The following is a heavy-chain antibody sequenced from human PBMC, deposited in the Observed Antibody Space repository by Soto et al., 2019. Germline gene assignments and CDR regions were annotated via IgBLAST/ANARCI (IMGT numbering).Heavy chain of an antibody. CDR1: GYTFTSYD. J-gene: IGHJ6*02. V-gene: IGHV1-8*01. Sequence: QVQMVQSGAEVKKPGASVKVSCKASGYTFTSYDINWVRQATGQGLEWMGWMNPNSGNTGYAQKFQGRVTMTRNTSISTDYMELSSLRSEDTAVYYCARAGYYDFWSGYRGMDVWGQGTTVTVSS. D-gene: IGHD3-3*01. CDR3: ARAGYYDFWSGYRGMDV. CDR2: MNPNSGNT.